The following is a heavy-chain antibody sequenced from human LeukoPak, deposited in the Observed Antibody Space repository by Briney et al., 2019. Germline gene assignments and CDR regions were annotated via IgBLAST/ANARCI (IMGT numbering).Heavy chain of an antibody. CDR2: IYYSGST. CDR3: ARTYSSSWTDY. CDR1: GGSISIYY. D-gene: IGHD6-13*01. Sequence: PSETLSLTCTVPGGSISIYYWSWIRQPPGKGLECIGYIYYSGSTNYNPSLKSRVTISVDTSKNQFSLKLRSVTAADTAVYYCARTYSSSWTDYWGQGTLVTVSS. J-gene: IGHJ4*02. V-gene: IGHV4-59*08.